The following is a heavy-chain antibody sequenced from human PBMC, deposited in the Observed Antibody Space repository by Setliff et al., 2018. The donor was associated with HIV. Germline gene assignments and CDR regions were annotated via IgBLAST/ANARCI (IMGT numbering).Heavy chain of an antibody. Sequence: GGSLRLSCAASGFTFSSYWMHWVRQVPGKGLVWVSRINSDGTMINYADSVKGRFTISRDNAKNTLYLQMNSLRAEDTAVYYCLVAVEEDVWGKGTTVTVSS. CDR2: INSDGTMI. J-gene: IGHJ6*04. V-gene: IGHV3-74*01. D-gene: IGHD5-12*01. CDR3: LVAVEEDV. CDR1: GFTFSSYW.